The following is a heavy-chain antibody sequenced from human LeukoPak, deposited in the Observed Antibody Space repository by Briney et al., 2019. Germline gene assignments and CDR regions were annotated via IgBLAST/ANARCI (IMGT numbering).Heavy chain of an antibody. Sequence: PGGSLRLSCAASGFTFSSYGMHWVRQAPGKGLEWVAFIRYDGSNKYYVGSVKGRFTISRDNSKNTLYLQMNSLRAEDTAVYYCARRGASSGGLDYWGQGTLVTVSS. CDR2: IRYDGSNK. V-gene: IGHV3-30*02. D-gene: IGHD6-19*01. CDR3: ARRGASSGGLDY. J-gene: IGHJ4*02. CDR1: GFTFSSYG.